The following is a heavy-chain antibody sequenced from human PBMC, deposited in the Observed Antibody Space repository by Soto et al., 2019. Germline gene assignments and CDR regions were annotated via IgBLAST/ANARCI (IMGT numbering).Heavy chain of an antibody. CDR3: ASGGIIIDAFDI. CDR2: ISSSSSYT. D-gene: IGHD2-15*01. CDR1: SDYY. Sequence: SDYYMSWIRQAPGKGLEWVSYISSSSSYTNYADSVKGRFTISRDNAKNSLYLQMNSLRAEDTAVYYCASGGIIIDAFDIWGQGTMVTVSS. J-gene: IGHJ3*02. V-gene: IGHV3-11*06.